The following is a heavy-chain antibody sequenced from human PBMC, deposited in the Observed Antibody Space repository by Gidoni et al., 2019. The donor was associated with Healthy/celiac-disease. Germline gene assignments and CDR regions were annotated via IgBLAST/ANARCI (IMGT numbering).Heavy chain of an antibody. D-gene: IGHD1-26*01. J-gene: IGHJ3*02. V-gene: IGHV3-21*01. CDR3: ARDLKVSIVGATFNAFDI. CDR1: GFTFSSYS. CDR2: ISSSSSYI. Sequence: EVQLVESGGGLVKPGGSLRLSCAASGFTFSSYSMNWVRQAPGKGLEWVSSISSSSSYIYYADSVKGRFTISRDNAKNSLYLQMNSLRAEDTAVYYCARDLKVSIVGATFNAFDIWGQGTMVTVSS.